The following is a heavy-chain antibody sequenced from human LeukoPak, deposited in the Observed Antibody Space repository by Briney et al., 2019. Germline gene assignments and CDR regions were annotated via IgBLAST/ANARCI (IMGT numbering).Heavy chain of an antibody. D-gene: IGHD3-22*01. Sequence: PSETLSLTCTVSGGSISSSSYYWGWIRQPPGKGLEWIGSIYYSGSTYYNPSLKSRVTISVDTSKNQFSLKLNSVTAADTAVYYCARLGGGTMIVVVIRAFDIWGQGTMVTVSS. CDR3: ARLGGGTMIVVVIRAFDI. CDR1: GGSISSSSYY. V-gene: IGHV4-39*01. CDR2: IYYSGST. J-gene: IGHJ3*02.